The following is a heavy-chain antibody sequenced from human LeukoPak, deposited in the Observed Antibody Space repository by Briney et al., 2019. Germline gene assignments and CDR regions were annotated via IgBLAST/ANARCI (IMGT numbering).Heavy chain of an antibody. D-gene: IGHD6-13*01. CDR2: IYYSGST. CDR1: GGSISSYY. J-gene: IGHJ4*02. CDR3: ARVSIAAASRYFDY. V-gene: IGHV4-59*08. Sequence: PSETLSLTCTVSGGSISSYYWSWIRQPPGKGLEWIGYIYYSGSTNYNPSLKSRVTISVDTSKNQFSLKLSSVTAADTAVYYCARVSIAAASRYFDYWGQGTLVTVSS.